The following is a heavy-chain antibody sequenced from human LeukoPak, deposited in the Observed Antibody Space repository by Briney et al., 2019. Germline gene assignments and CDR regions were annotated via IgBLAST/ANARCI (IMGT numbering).Heavy chain of an antibody. D-gene: IGHD6-13*01. V-gene: IGHV4-38-2*02. CDR1: SDSITNSYY. J-gene: IGHJ4*02. CDR2: IYHSGSS. Sequence: SETLSLTCTVSSDSITNSYYWGWIRQPPGKGLEWIGSIYHSGSSYYNPSLKSRVTISVDTSKNQFSLKLSSVTAADTAVYYCARHSSSWYRLFDYWGQGTLVTVSP. CDR3: ARHSSSWYRLFDY.